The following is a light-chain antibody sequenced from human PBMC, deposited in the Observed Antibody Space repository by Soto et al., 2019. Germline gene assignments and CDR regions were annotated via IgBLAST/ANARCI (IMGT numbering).Light chain of an antibody. Sequence: IQMTQSPSTLSASLGDRVSITCRASQSVSSWLSWYQQKPGKAPKLLIYDASGLESGVPSRFSGSGSGTEFTLTISGLLPEDFAAYHCQQLYTLPFTFGQGTRLEIK. CDR2: DAS. CDR3: QQLYTLPFT. J-gene: IGKJ5*01. CDR1: QSVSSW. V-gene: IGKV1-5*01.